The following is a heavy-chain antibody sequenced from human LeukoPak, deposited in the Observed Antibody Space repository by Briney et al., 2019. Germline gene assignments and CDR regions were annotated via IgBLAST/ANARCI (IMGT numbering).Heavy chain of an antibody. Sequence: SETLSLTCTVSGGSISSYYWSWIRQPPGKGLEWIGYIYYSGSTNYNPSLKSRVTISVDTSKNQFSLKLSSVTAADTAVYYCARQTLYYYDSSGYRRLDAFDIWGQGTMVTVSS. CDR1: GGSISSYY. CDR2: IYYSGST. D-gene: IGHD3-22*01. J-gene: IGHJ3*02. CDR3: ARQTLYYYDSSGYRRLDAFDI. V-gene: IGHV4-59*01.